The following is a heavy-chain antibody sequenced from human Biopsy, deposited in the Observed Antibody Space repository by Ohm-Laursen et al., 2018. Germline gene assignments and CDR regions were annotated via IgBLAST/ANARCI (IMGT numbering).Heavy chain of an antibody. V-gene: IGHV3-21*01. CDR3: AKDRWERNLYYGGGVDV. Sequence: SLRLSCAASGVTLSGYAMNWVRQAPGKGLEWVSSISASSSYIHYADSVKGRSTISRDNSKNTVLLQMNSLRAEDTALYYCAKDRWERNLYYGGGVDVWGQGTTVTVSS. CDR2: ISASSSYI. CDR1: GVTLSGYA. J-gene: IGHJ6*02. D-gene: IGHD4-23*01.